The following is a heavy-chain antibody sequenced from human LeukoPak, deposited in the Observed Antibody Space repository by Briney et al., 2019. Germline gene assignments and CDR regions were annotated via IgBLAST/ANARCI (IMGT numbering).Heavy chain of an antibody. Sequence: GASLQISCKGSGSIFTSYWIGWVRQLAGKGLEWMGIIYPGDSDTRYSPSFQGQVTISADKSISTAYLQWSSLKASDTAMYYCASFKQWLVPPDYWGQGTLVTVSS. CDR1: GSIFTSYW. CDR3: ASFKQWLVPPDY. J-gene: IGHJ4*02. V-gene: IGHV5-51*01. CDR2: IYPGDSDT. D-gene: IGHD6-19*01.